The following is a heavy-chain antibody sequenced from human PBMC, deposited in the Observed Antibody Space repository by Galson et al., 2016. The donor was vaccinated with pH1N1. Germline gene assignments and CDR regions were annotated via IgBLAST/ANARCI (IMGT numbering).Heavy chain of an antibody. CDR1: GFTFSNHA. D-gene: IGHD2-15*01. Sequence: SLRLSCAASGFTFSNHAMHWVRHVPGKGLDWVALIWYDGSNQYYTESVKGRFTISRDNSNNTLYLQMKSLRVEDTAVYYCVRESWRFGGDFDYWGQGTLVAVSS. V-gene: IGHV3-33*01. CDR2: IWYDGSNQ. CDR3: VRESWRFGGDFDY. J-gene: IGHJ4*02.